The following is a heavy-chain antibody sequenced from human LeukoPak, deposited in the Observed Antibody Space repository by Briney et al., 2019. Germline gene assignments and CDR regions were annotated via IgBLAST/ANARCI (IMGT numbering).Heavy chain of an antibody. CDR2: FDPEDGET. J-gene: IGHJ4*02. CDR1: GYTLTELS. CDR3: ATDPRLDYYDSSGYYSY. D-gene: IGHD3-22*01. V-gene: IGHV1-24*01. Sequence: ASVKVSCEVSGYTLTELSMHWVRQAPGKGLEWMGGFDPEDGETIYAQKFQGRVTMTEDTSTDTAYMELSSLRSEDTAVYYCATDPRLDYYDSSGYYSYWGQGTLVTVSS.